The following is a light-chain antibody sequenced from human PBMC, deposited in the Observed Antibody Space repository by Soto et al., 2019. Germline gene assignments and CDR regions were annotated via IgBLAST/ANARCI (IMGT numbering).Light chain of an antibody. CDR1: QSISSW. CDR2: DAF. V-gene: IGKV1-5*01. Sequence: DIQMTQSPSTLSASVGDRVTITCRASQSISSWLAWYKQKPGKAPKLLIYDAFSLESGVPSRFSGSGSGTEFTLTISSLQPDDFAPYYCQQYNTLGPFGQGTKLEIK. CDR3: QQYNTLGP. J-gene: IGKJ2*01.